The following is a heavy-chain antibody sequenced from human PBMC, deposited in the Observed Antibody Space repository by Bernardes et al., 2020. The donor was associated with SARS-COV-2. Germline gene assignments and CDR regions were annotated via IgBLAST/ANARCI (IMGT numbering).Heavy chain of an antibody. CDR1: GFTFSDYA. J-gene: IGHJ4*02. V-gene: IGHV3-23*01. D-gene: IGHD1-1*01. CDR3: ATNFRYFDR. CDR2: ISDSGDST. Sequence: GGSLRLSRVVSGFTFSDYAMSWVRQAPGKGLEWVSVISDSGDSTYYAESVKGRFTISRDSSKNTLYLQMNSLRGEDTALYYCATNFRYFDRWGQGTLVTVSS.